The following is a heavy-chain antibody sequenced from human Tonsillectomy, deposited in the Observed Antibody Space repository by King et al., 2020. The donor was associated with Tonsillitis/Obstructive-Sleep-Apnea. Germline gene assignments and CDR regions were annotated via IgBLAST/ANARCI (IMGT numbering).Heavy chain of an antibody. Sequence: VQLVESGGGLIQPGGSLRLSCAASGFTVSSNYMSWVRQAPGKGLEWVSVIYSGGSTYYADSVKGRFTISRDNSKNTLYLQMNSLRAEDTAVYYCASNGDYDGYYFDYWGQGTLVTVSS. J-gene: IGHJ4*02. CDR3: ASNGDYDGYYFDY. V-gene: IGHV3-53*01. D-gene: IGHD4-17*01. CDR2: IYSGGST. CDR1: GFTVSSNY.